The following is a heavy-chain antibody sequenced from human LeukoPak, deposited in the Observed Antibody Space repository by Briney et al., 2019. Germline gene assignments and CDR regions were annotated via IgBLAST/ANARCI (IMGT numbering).Heavy chain of an antibody. Sequence: ASVKVSCKASGYTFTSYDINWVRQGAGQGLEWMGWMNPNSGNTGYAQKFQGRVTMTRNTSISTAYMELSSLRSEDTAVYYCARDQIYDSSGYGDDYWGQGTLVTVSS. J-gene: IGHJ4*02. CDR1: GYTFTSYD. CDR3: ARDQIYDSSGYGDDY. V-gene: IGHV1-8*01. CDR2: MNPNSGNT. D-gene: IGHD3-22*01.